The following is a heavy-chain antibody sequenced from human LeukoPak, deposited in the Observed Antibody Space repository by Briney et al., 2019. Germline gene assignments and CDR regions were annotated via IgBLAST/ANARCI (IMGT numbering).Heavy chain of an antibody. D-gene: IGHD4-11*01. CDR2: IIPVSGTT. CDR1: GGTLSSYS. Sequence: GASVKVSCKASGGTLSSYSISWVRQAPGQGLEWMGNIIPVSGTTDYAQNFQCRVTITTDESTTITYMELSSLRSDDTAVYYCAREDFSNYLNNAFDFWGQGTMVTVSS. J-gene: IGHJ3*01. CDR3: AREDFSNYLNNAFDF. V-gene: IGHV1-69*05.